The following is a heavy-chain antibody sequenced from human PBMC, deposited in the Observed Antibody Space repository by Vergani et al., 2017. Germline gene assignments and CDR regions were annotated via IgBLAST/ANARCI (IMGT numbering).Heavy chain of an antibody. CDR2: IHYSENT. CDR1: FDSIRNLY. J-gene: IGHJ2*01. CDR3: AKHQQQLPIYWYFDL. D-gene: IGHD6-13*01. V-gene: IGHV4-59*11. Sequence: QVQLQESGPGLVKSSETLSLTCSVSFDSIRNLYCNWIRQPPGKGLEWIGSIHYSENTNYNPSLKTRVTISVDTSKNQFSLTLTSVTAADTAVYYCAKHQQQLPIYWYFDLWGRGTLVTVSS.